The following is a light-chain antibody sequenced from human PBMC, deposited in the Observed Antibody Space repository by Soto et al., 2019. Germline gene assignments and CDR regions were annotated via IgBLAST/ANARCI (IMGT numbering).Light chain of an antibody. CDR1: QSVSST. CDR3: LQYNDWPRT. J-gene: IGKJ1*01. Sequence: EKVMTQSPSTLFVSPGERATLSCRASQSVSSTLAWYQQKPGQAPRLLIYDASTRANGIPARFSGSGSGTEFTLTISNLQSEDFAVYYCLQYNDWPRTFGQGTKVDIK. CDR2: DAS. V-gene: IGKV3-15*01.